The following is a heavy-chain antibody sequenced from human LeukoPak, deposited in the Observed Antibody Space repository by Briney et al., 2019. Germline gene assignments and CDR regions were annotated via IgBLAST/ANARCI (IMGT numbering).Heavy chain of an antibody. CDR3: AREGPSGIYPFDI. J-gene: IGHJ3*02. V-gene: IGHV4-59*01. CDR2: IYDSGST. CDR1: GGSISRYY. Sequence: PSETLSLTCIVSGGSISRYYWSWIRQPPGKGLEWIGHIYDSGSTNYNPSLKSRVIISIDTSMNQFSLKLSSVTAAHTAVYYCAREGPSGIYPFDIWGQGTMVTVSS. D-gene: IGHD1-26*01.